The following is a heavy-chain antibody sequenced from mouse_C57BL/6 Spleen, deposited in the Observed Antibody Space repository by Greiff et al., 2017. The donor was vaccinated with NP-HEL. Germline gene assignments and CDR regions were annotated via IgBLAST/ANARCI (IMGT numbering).Heavy chain of an antibody. J-gene: IGHJ4*01. V-gene: IGHV1-64*01. CDR3: ARNLYYGRTYYYAMDY. Sequence: QVQLQQPGAELVKPGASVKLSCKASGYTFTSYWMHWVKQRPGQGLEWIGMIHPNSGSTNYNEKFKSKATLTVDKSSSTAYMQLSSLTSEDSAVYYCARNLYYGRTYYYAMDYWGQGTSVTVSS. CDR2: IHPNSGST. CDR1: GYTFTSYW. D-gene: IGHD2-1*01.